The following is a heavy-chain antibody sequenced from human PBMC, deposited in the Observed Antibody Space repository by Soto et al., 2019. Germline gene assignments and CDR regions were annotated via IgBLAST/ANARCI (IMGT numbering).Heavy chain of an antibody. CDR1: GGTFSSYA. CDR3: ASKRYCSGGSCYSYMYYYYGMDV. J-gene: IGHJ6*02. CDR2: IIPIFGTA. D-gene: IGHD2-15*01. V-gene: IGHV1-69*01. Sequence: VQLVQSGAEVKKPGSSMKVSCKASGGTFSSYAISWVRQAPGQGLEWMGGIIPIFGTANYAQKFQGRVTITADESTSTAYMELSSLRSEDTAVYYCASKRYCSGGSCYSYMYYYYGMDVWGQGTTVTVSS.